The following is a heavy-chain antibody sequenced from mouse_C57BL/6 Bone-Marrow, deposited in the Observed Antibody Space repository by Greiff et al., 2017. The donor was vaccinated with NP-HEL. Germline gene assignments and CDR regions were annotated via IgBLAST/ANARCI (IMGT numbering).Heavy chain of an antibody. Sequence: EVKLVESGGGLVKPGGSLKLSCAASGFTFSDYGMHWVRQAPEKGLEWVAYISSGSSTIYYADTVKGRFTISRDNAKNTLFLQMTSLRSEDTAMYYCARGGRQRRRRGYFDYGGRGTTLTVSS. CDR1: GFTFSDYG. V-gene: IGHV5-17*01. D-gene: IGHD3-2*02. CDR3: ARGGRQRRRRGYFDY. J-gene: IGHJ2*01. CDR2: ISSGSSTI.